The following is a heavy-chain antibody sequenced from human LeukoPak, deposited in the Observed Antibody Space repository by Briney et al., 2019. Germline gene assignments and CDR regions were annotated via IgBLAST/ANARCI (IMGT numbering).Heavy chain of an antibody. CDR3: VCQGAGTDFYFDY. CDR2: ISWVGGGT. D-gene: IGHD6-13*01. Sequence: GGSLRLSCAASGFTFDDYAMHSVRPAPGRGVGWVSLISWVGGGTYYADSVKGRFTISRDNSKNSLYPQMNSVRAEDTALYYCVCQGAGTDFYFDYWGQGTLVTVSS. V-gene: IGHV3-43D*04. J-gene: IGHJ4*02. CDR1: GFTFDDYA.